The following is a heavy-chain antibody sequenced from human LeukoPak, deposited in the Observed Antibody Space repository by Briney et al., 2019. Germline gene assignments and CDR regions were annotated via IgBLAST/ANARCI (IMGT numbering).Heavy chain of an antibody. CDR3: ARDRYYYYYMDV. CDR1: GFTFSSYW. Sequence: AGGSLRLSCAASGFTFSSYWMHWVRQAPGKGLVWVSRINSDGSSTSYADSVEGRFTISRDNPKNTLYLQMNSLRAEDTAVYYCARDRYYYYYMDVWGKGTTVTVSS. CDR2: INSDGSST. V-gene: IGHV3-74*01. J-gene: IGHJ6*03.